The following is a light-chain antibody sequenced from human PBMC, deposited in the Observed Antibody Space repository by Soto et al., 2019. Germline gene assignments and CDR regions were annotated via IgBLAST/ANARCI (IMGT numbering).Light chain of an antibody. J-gene: IGKJ1*01. CDR2: SAS. CDR1: QSVRKN. CDR3: QQYAGSPRT. V-gene: IGKV3-20*01. Sequence: EIVMTQSPATLLLSTGETATLSCRASQSVRKNLAWFQQKSGQAPRLLIYSASRRATGIPDRFTGSGSGTDFTLTINRVEPEDFAVYFCQQYAGSPRTFGQGTKVDI.